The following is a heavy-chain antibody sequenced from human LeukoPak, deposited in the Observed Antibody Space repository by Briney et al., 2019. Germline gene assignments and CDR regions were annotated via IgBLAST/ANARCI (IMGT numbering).Heavy chain of an antibody. D-gene: IGHD1-26*01. CDR2: INPSGTWT. CDR1: GHTFSRSY. Sequence: GASVTVSCKASGHTFSRSYMHWVRQAPGQGLEWMGVINPSGTWTSYAQKFRGRITMTRDMSTSTDYMELRSLGFEDTAVYYCAKDNSVGDIAWWFDPWGQGTLVTVSS. CDR3: AKDNSVGDIAWWFDP. V-gene: IGHV1-46*01. J-gene: IGHJ5*02.